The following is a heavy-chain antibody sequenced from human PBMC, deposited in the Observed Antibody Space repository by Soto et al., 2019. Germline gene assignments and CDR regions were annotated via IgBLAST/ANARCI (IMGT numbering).Heavy chain of an antibody. J-gene: IGHJ4*02. D-gene: IGHD6-19*01. CDR2: IIPILGIA. Sequence: QVQLVQSGAEVKKPGSSVKVSCKASGGTFSSYTISWVRQAPGQGLEWMGRIIPILGIANYAQKFQGRVTITAAKATSTAYMELSSLRSEDTAVYYCARDSGGSQASSGWNLYWGQGTLVTVSS. V-gene: IGHV1-69*08. CDR1: GGTFSSYT. CDR3: ARDSGGSQASSGWNLY.